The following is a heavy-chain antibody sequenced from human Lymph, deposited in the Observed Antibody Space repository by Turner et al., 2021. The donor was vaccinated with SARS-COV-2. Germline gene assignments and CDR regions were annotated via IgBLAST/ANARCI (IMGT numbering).Heavy chain of an antibody. D-gene: IGHD1-1*01. CDR3: AKDPNWYVLSAVDY. Sequence: EVQLLESGGGLVQPGGSLRLSRAASGFTFSSYSMSWVRQAPGRGLEWVSTISSSGGSTYYADSVKGRFTISRDNSKNTLYLQMSSLRAEDTAVYYCAKDPNWYVLSAVDYWGQGTLVTVSS. CDR2: ISSSGGST. V-gene: IGHV3-23*01. CDR1: GFTFSSYS. J-gene: IGHJ4*02.